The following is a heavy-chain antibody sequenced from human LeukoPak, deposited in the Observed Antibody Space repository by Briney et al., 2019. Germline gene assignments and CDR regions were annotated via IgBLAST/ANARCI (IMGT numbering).Heavy chain of an antibody. J-gene: IGHJ6*03. Sequence: GGSLRLSCAASGFTFSAYSMNWVRQAPGKGLEWVSSFTSGDFVYFADSLKGRFTISRDNAKSSLYLQMNSLRADDTAVYYCARGGFNMVRGVIIPSNSYFYYMDIWGKGTTVTVSS. CDR3: ARGGFNMVRGVIIPSNSYFYYMDI. V-gene: IGHV3-69-1*01. CDR1: GFTFSAYS. CDR2: FTSGDFV. D-gene: IGHD3-10*01.